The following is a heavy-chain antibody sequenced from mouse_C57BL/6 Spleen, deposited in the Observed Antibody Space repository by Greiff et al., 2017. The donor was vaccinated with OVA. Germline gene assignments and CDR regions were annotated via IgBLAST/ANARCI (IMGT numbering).Heavy chain of an antibody. CDR2: INPDYGTT. D-gene: IGHD1-1*01. Sequence: VQLQQSGPELVKPGASVKISCKASGYSFTDYNMNWVKQSNGKSLEWIGVINPDYGTTSYNQKFKGRSTLTVDQYASTTYMQLNSLTSEDSAVYYCARGYYGSSYNYAMDYWGQGTSVTVSS. J-gene: IGHJ4*01. CDR3: ARGYYGSSYNYAMDY. CDR1: GYSFTDYN. V-gene: IGHV1-39*01.